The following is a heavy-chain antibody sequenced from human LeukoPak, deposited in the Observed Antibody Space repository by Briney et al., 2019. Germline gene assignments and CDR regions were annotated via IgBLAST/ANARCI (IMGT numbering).Heavy chain of an antibody. J-gene: IGHJ4*02. D-gene: IGHD3-22*01. V-gene: IGHV4-59*01. Sequence: SETLSLTCTVSGGSISSYYWNWIRQPPGKGLEWIGYIYYSGSTNYNPSLKSRVTISVDTSKNQFSLKLSSVTAADTAVYYCARGADSSGYYSIFYFDYWGQGTLVTVST. CDR1: GGSISSYY. CDR3: ARGADSSGYYSIFYFDY. CDR2: IYYSGST.